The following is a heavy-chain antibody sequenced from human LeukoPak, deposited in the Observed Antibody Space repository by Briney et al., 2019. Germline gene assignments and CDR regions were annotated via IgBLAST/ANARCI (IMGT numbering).Heavy chain of an antibody. D-gene: IGHD6-19*01. J-gene: IGHJ3*02. V-gene: IGHV1-2*02. Sequence: ASVTVSCKASGYTFTGYYMHWVRQAPGQGLEWMGWINPNSGGTNYAQKFQGRVTMTRDTSISTAYMELSRLRSDDTAVYYCARDSSGWYVAFDIWGQGTMVTVSS. CDR1: GYTFTGYY. CDR2: INPNSGGT. CDR3: ARDSSGWYVAFDI.